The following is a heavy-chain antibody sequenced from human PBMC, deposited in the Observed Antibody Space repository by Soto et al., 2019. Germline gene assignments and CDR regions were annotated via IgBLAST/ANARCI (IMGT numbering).Heavy chain of an antibody. J-gene: IGHJ1*01. D-gene: IGHD3-16*01. CDR3: ARDRGSLDI. V-gene: IGHV3-74*01. Sequence: EVQLVESGGGLVQPGGSLRLSCAASGFTFSSYWMHWVRQAPGKGLVWVSRIHRDGTSTSYADSVKGRFTISRDNATSMVSLQINSLRAEATAVYYCARDRGSLDIWGPGTLVTVSS. CDR2: IHRDGTST. CDR1: GFTFSSYW.